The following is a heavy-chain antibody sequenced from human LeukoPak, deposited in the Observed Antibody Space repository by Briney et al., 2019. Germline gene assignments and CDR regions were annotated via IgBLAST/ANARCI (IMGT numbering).Heavy chain of an antibody. CDR3: ARSFDSSGYAFY. CDR2: IDHSGST. CDR1: GGSFSGYF. J-gene: IGHJ4*02. D-gene: IGHD3-22*01. V-gene: IGHV4-34*01. Sequence: SETLSLTCAAYGGSFSGYFRSWIRQPPGKGLEWIGEIDHSGSTKYNPSLKSRVSISVDTSTNQFSLKLSSVAAADTALYFCARSFDSSGYAFYWGQGTLVTVSS.